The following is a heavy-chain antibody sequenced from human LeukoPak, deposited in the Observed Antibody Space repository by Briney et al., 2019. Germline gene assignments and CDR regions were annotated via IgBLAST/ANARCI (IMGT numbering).Heavy chain of an antibody. D-gene: IGHD2-15*01. J-gene: IGHJ6*04. V-gene: IGHV3-48*03. CDR1: GFTFSSYE. CDR3: AREGCSGGSCYPGDV. Sequence: GGSLRLSCVASGFTFSSYEMNWVRQAPGKGLEWLSYITSSDSTTHYADSVKGRFTISRDNSKNTLYLQMNSLRAEDTAVYYCAREGCSGGSCYPGDVWGKGTTVTVSS. CDR2: ITSSDSTT.